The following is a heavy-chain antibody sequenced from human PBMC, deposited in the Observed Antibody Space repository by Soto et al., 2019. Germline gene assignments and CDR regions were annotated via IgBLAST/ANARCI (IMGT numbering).Heavy chain of an antibody. V-gene: IGHV1-18*01. CDR1: GYTFTSYG. J-gene: IGHJ6*02. CDR3: ARERGAYGMDV. Sequence: QVQLVQSGAEVKKPGASVKVSCKASGYTFTSYGISWVRPAPGQGLEWMGWISAYNGNTNYAQKLQGIVTMTTDTSTSTAYKELRRLRSDDTAVYYCARERGAYGMDVWGQGTTVTVSS. CDR2: ISAYNGNT.